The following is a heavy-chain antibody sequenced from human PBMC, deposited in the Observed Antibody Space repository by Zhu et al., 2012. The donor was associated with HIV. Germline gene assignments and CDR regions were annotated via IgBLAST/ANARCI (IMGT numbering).Heavy chain of an antibody. CDR2: MYSSGST. CDR1: GGSMSSHY. J-gene: IGHJ4*02. CDR3: ARSVKGQLVFDS. Sequence: QVQLQESGPQLVKPSETLSLTCTVSGGSMSSHYWNWVRQPPGKGLQWVGYMYSSGSTKYNFSLKSRVAISLDMSKNQFSLNRSSVTTADTAVYYCARSVKGQLVFDSWGQGSPGHRLL. D-gene: IGHD1-1*01. V-gene: IGHV4-59*11.